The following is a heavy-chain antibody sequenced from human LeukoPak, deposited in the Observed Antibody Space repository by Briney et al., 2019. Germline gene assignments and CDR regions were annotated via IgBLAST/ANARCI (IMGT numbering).Heavy chain of an antibody. J-gene: IGHJ4*02. V-gene: IGHV1-2*02. CDR2: INPNSGGT. CDR1: GYSFTGYY. CDR3: VKDFGSGSFDL. D-gene: IGHD3-3*01. Sequence: GASVTVSCMASGYSFTGYYMYWVRQAPGQGLEGMGWINPNSGGTNYAQKFQGRVTMTRDTSISTAYMELSRLRSDDTAVYYCVKDFGSGSFDLWGQGTLVTVSS.